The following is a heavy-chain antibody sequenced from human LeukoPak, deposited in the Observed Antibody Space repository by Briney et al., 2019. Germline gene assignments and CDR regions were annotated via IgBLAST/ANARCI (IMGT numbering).Heavy chain of an antibody. CDR1: GFMFHDYA. CDR2: ISGDGGST. Sequence: GGSLRLSCAAPGFMFHDYAIHWVRQAPGKGLECVSLISGDGGSTFYADSVKGRFTISRDNSKNSLYLQMNSLRSDDTALYYCARESESSGWYDYWGQGTLVTVSS. D-gene: IGHD6-19*01. V-gene: IGHV3-43*02. CDR3: ARESESSGWYDY. J-gene: IGHJ4*02.